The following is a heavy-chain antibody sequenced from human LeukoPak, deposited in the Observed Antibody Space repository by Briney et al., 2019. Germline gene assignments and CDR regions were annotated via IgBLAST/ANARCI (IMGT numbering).Heavy chain of an antibody. CDR1: GFQFGDYG. J-gene: IGHJ4*02. D-gene: IGHD3-22*01. CDR3: ARHWRSVYSIDS. CDR2: ITWNGERA. Sequence: GGSLRLSCEASGFQFGDYGMSWVRQAPGKGLEWVCGITWNGERAGYAEGVRGRFSISRDNAKNSLYVQMNSLRADDTAFYFCARHWRSVYSIDSGGQGTLVTVSS. V-gene: IGHV3-20*04.